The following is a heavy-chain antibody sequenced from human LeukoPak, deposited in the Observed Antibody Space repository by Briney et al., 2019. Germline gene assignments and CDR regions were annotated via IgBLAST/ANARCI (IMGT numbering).Heavy chain of an antibody. CDR1: GGSISSYY. D-gene: IGHD3-16*01. Sequence: PSETLSLTCTVSGGSISSYYWSWIRQPPGKGLEWIGYIYYSGSTNYNPSPKSRVTISVDTSKNQFSLKLSPVTAADTAVYYCARSGGFLGYMDVWGKGTTVTVSS. CDR2: IYYSGST. V-gene: IGHV4-59*01. CDR3: ARSGGFLGYMDV. J-gene: IGHJ6*03.